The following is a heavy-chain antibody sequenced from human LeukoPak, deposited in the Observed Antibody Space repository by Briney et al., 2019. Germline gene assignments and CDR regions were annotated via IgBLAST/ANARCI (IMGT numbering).Heavy chain of an antibody. CDR3: ATSHSSSSSHFDY. CDR2: FDLEDGET. J-gene: IGHJ4*02. V-gene: IGHV1-24*01. CDR1: GYTLTELC. Sequence: GASVKVSCKVSGYTLTELCIHWVRQAPGKGVEWMGGFDLEDGETIYAQKFQGRVTMTEDTSTDTAYMELSSLRSEDTVVYYCATSHSSSSSHFDYWGQGTLVTVSS. D-gene: IGHD6-6*01.